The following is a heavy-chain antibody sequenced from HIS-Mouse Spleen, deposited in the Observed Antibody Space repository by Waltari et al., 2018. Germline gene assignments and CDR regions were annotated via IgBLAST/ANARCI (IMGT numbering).Heavy chain of an antibody. CDR3: AKASSGWLDY. V-gene: IGHV3-30*18. Sequence: QVQLVDSGGGVVQPGRALRLPFAAFVLTFSSYGMHWARQAPGKGLEWVAVRSYDGSNKYYADSVKGRFTISRDNSKNTLYLQMNSLRAEDTAVYYCAKASSGWLDYWGQGTLVTVSS. CDR2: RSYDGSNK. CDR1: VLTFSSYG. D-gene: IGHD6-19*01. J-gene: IGHJ4*02.